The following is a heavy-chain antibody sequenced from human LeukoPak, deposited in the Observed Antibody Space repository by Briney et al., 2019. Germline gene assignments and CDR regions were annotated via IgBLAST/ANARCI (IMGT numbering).Heavy chain of an antibody. CDR3: ARGSYSRANWFDP. V-gene: IGHV4-34*01. D-gene: IGHD6-13*01. J-gene: IGHJ5*02. CDR2: INHSGST. Sequence: GSLRLSCAASGFTFSSYSMNWIRQPPGKGLEWIGEINHSGSTNYNPSLKSRVTISVDTSKNQFSLKLSSVTAADTAVYYCARGSYSRANWFDPWGQGTLVTVSS. CDR1: GFTFSSYS.